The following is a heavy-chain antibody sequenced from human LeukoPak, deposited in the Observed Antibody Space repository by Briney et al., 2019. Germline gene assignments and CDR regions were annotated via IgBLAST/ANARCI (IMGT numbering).Heavy chain of an antibody. CDR1: GYSFTAYY. V-gene: IGHV1-2*02. CDR2: INANSGGT. Sequence: ASVKVSCKASGYSFTAYYMHWVRQAPGQGLEWMGWINANSGGTNYAQKLQGRVTMTTDTSTSTAYMELRSLRSDDTAVYYCARSPWELPDRSGYYYYYYMDVWGKGTTVTVSS. D-gene: IGHD1-26*01. CDR3: ARSPWELPDRSGYYYYYYMDV. J-gene: IGHJ6*03.